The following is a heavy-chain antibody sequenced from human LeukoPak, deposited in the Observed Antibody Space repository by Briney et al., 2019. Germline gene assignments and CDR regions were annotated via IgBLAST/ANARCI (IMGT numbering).Heavy chain of an antibody. D-gene: IGHD5-24*01. Sequence: SGGSLRLSCAASGFTVSSNYMSWVRQAPGKGLEWVSVIYSGGSTYYADSVKGRFTISRDNSKNTLYLQMSSLRAEDTAVYYCAKSGYNRFDYWGQGILVTVSS. CDR1: GFTVSSNY. CDR3: AKSGYNRFDY. CDR2: IYSGGST. V-gene: IGHV3-53*01. J-gene: IGHJ4*02.